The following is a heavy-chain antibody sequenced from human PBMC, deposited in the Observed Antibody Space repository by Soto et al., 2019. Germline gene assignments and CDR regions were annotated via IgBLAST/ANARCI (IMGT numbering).Heavy chain of an antibody. V-gene: IGHV1-69*13. CDR1: GGTFSSYA. CDR3: ARGTYYDFWSAPYYFDY. Sequence: SVKVSCKASGGTFSSYAISWVRQAPGQGLEWMGGIIPIFGTANYARKFQGRVTITADESTSTAYMELSSLRSEDTAVYYCARGTYYDFWSAPYYFDYWGQGTLVTVSS. CDR2: IIPIFGTA. J-gene: IGHJ4*02. D-gene: IGHD3-3*01.